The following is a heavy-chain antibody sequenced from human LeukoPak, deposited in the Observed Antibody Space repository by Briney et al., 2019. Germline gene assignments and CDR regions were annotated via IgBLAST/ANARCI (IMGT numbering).Heavy chain of an antibody. J-gene: IGHJ4*02. Sequence: SETLSLTCTVSGGSVSSRSYYWGWIRQSPGKGLEWIGSINYGGNTYYSPSLKSQVTISEDTSKKQVSLKMSSVTAADTAMYYCTIVLVPAAIFQYWGQGTLVTVSS. CDR2: INYGGNT. CDR3: TIVLVPAAIFQY. CDR1: GGSVSSRSYY. D-gene: IGHD2-2*01. V-gene: IGHV4-39*01.